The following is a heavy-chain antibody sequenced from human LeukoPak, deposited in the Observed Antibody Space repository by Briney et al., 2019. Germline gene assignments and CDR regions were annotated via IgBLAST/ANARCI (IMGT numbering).Heavy chain of an antibody. CDR2: IYSGGST. Sequence: PSETLSLTCAVYGGSFSGYYWSWIRQPPGKGLEWVSVIYSGGSTYYADSVKGRFTIPRDNSKNTLYLQMNSLRAEDTAVYYCARDSPYYYGLGSGSFDIWGQGTMVTVSS. D-gene: IGHD3-10*01. CDR3: ARDSPYYYGLGSGSFDI. V-gene: IGHV3-53*01. J-gene: IGHJ3*02. CDR1: GGSFSGYY.